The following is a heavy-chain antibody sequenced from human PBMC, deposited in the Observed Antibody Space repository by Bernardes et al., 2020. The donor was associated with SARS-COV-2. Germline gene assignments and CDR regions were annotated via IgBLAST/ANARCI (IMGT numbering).Heavy chain of an antibody. CDR1: GYTFTGYY. CDR2: INPNSGGT. V-gene: IGHV1-2*02. CDR3: ARYACSSTSCIFDY. J-gene: IGHJ4*02. D-gene: IGHD2-2*01. Sequence: ASVKVSCKASGYTFTGYYMHWVRQAPGQGLEWMGWINPNSGGTNYAQKFQGRVTMTRDTSISTAYMELSRLRSDDTAVYYCARYACSSTSCIFDYWGQGTLVTVSS.